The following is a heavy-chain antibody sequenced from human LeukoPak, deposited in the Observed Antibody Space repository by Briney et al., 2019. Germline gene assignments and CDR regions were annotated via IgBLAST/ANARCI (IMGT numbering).Heavy chain of an antibody. CDR3: AKGRIAAADYYFDY. D-gene: IGHD6-13*01. CDR2: IYSGGST. V-gene: IGHV3-66*01. J-gene: IGHJ4*02. Sequence: GSLRLSCAASGFTVSSNYMSWVRQAPGKGLEWVSVIYSGGSTCYADSVKGRFTISRDNSKNTLYLQMNSLRAEDTAVYYCAKGRIAAADYYFDYWGQGTLVTVSS. CDR1: GFTVSSNY.